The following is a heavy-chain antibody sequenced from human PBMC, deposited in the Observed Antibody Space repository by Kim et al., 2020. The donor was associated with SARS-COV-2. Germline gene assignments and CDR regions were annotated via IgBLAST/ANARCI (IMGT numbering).Heavy chain of an antibody. CDR3: AREECSSTSCYYYGMDV. Sequence: SVKVSCKASGGTFSSYAISWVRQAPGQGLEWMGGIIPIFGTANYAQKFQGRVTITADESTSTAYMELSSLRSEDTAVYYCAREECSSTSCYYYGMDVWGQGTTVTVSS. D-gene: IGHD2-2*01. CDR2: IIPIFGTA. V-gene: IGHV1-69*13. J-gene: IGHJ6*02. CDR1: GGTFSSYA.